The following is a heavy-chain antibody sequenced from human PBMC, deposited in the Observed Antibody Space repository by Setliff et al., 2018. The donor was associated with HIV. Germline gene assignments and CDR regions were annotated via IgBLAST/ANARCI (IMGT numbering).Heavy chain of an antibody. CDR2: INHSGRT. D-gene: IGHD6-13*01. Sequence: SETLSLTCAVYGGSFSGYCWSWIRQPPGKGLEWIGEINHSGRTKYNPSLKSRVTTSVDTSKNQFSLKLSSVTAAATAVYYWASRDRPRIAAAGQKGGGYYYYYYGMDVWGQGTTVTV. CDR1: GGSFSGYC. V-gene: IGHV4-34*01. J-gene: IGHJ6*02. CDR3: ASRDRPRIAAAGQKGGGYYYYYYGMDV.